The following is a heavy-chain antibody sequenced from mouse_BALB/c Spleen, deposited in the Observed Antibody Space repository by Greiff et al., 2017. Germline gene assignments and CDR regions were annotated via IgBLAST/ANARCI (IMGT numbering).Heavy chain of an antibody. CDR2: INSNGGST. Sequence: EVQRVESGGGLVQPGGSLKLSCAASGFTFSSYGMSWVRQTPDKRLELVATINSNGGSTYYPDSVKGRFTISRDNAKNTLYLQMSSLKSEDTAMYYCARDETMITTGAMDYWGQGTSVTVSS. CDR1: GFTFSSYG. V-gene: IGHV5-6-3*01. D-gene: IGHD2-4*01. J-gene: IGHJ4*01. CDR3: ARDETMITTGAMDY.